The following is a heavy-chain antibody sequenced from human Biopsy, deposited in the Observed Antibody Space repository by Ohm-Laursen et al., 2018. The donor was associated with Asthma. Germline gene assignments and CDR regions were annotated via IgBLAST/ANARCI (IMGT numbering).Heavy chain of an antibody. D-gene: IGHD3-22*01. J-gene: IGHJ3*02. CDR2: VSSDGHNK. CDR3: ARQSGQDYGDSSGFDI. V-gene: IGHV3-30*03. CDR1: GFVFSQCG. Sequence: SLRLSCSASGFVFSQCGMHWVLQGPGKGLEWVALVSSDGHNKYYEDSVKGRFTISRDNSRNRLCLQINRLTVEDSAVYFCARQSGQDYGDSSGFDIWGQGTKVAVSS.